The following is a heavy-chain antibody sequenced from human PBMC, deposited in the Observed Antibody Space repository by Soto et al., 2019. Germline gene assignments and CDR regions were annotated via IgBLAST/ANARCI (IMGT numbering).Heavy chain of an antibody. J-gene: IGHJ4*02. CDR2: IIPMFGTP. D-gene: IGHD3-22*01. CDR1: GGTFSIYA. Sequence: QVQLVQSGAEVKTPGSSVKVSCKASGGTFSIYAFSWVRQAPGQGLEWMGGIIPMFGTPNYAQKFQGRATITEAESTRTAYMQLSSLTFADTALYYCARGGGTSNGSSGFHYGHFQPWGKGTLVTVS. CDR3: ARGGGTSNGSSGFHYGHFQP. V-gene: IGHV1-69*01.